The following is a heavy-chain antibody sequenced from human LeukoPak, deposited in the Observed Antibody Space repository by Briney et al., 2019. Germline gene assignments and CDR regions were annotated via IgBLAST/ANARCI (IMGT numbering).Heavy chain of an antibody. CDR3: AKPAYSSGWRPNYNWFDP. CDR1: GFTFSSYG. J-gene: IGHJ5*02. Sequence: GRSLRLSCAASGFTFSSYGMHWVRQAPGKGLEWVAVIWYDGSNKYYADSVKGRFTISRDNSKNTLYLQMNSLRAEDTAVYYCAKPAYSSGWRPNYNWFDPWGQGTLVTVSS. D-gene: IGHD6-19*01. V-gene: IGHV3-33*06. CDR2: IWYDGSNK.